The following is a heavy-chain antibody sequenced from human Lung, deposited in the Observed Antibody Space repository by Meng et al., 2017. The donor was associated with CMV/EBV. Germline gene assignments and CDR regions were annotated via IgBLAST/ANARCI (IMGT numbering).Heavy chain of an antibody. V-gene: IGHV4-4*02. Sequence: AVSGGSISSGSWWSWVRQSPGKGLEWIGEIYHSGGTSKNPSLKSRVTISVDKAKNQFSLRLNSLTAADTAVYYCARTGATTPWGLDIWGQGATVTVSS. CDR3: ARTGATTPWGLDI. CDR2: IYHSGGT. J-gene: IGHJ6*02. CDR1: GGSISSGSW. D-gene: IGHD3-16*01.